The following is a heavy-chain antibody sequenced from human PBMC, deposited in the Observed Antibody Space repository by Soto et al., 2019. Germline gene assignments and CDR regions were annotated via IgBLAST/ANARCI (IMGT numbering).Heavy chain of an antibody. V-gene: IGHV3-23*01. CDR3: ARDRAPTQLLYGSGFDP. J-gene: IGHJ5*02. CDR1: GFTFSSYA. D-gene: IGHD2-2*02. Sequence: LRLSCAASGFTFSSYAMSWVRQAPGKGLEWVSAISGSGGSTYYADSVKGRFTISRDNSKNTLYPQMNSLRAEDTAVYYCARDRAPTQLLYGSGFDPWGQGTLVTVSS. CDR2: ISGSGGST.